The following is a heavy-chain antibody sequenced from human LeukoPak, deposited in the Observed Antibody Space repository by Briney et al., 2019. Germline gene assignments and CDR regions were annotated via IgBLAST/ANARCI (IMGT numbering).Heavy chain of an antibody. CDR1: GFSLTTYA. J-gene: IGHJ4*02. Sequence: GGSLRLSCAASGFSLTTYAMGWVRQAPGKGLEWVSVINDRGDSTYYADSVKGRFTISRDNAKNSLYLQMNSLRAEDTAVYYCARRNYFDYWGQGTLVTVSS. V-gene: IGHV3-23*01. CDR3: ARRNYFDY. CDR2: INDRGDST.